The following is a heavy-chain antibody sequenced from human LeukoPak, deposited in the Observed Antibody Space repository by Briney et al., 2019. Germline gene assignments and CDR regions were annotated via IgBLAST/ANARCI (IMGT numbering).Heavy chain of an antibody. Sequence: PGGSLRLSCAASGFTFSSYSMNWVRQAPGKGLECVLSITGSSIYIYYADSVKGRFTISRDNAKNSLYLQMNSLRAEDTAVYYCARTFWSGPSLIDYWGQGTLVTVSS. CDR1: GFTFSSYS. J-gene: IGHJ4*02. CDR2: ITGSSIYI. D-gene: IGHD3-3*01. CDR3: ARTFWSGPSLIDY. V-gene: IGHV3-21*01.